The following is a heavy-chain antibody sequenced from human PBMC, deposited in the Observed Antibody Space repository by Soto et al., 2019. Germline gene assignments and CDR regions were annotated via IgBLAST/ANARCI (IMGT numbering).Heavy chain of an antibody. D-gene: IGHD2-15*01. J-gene: IGHJ6*02. CDR2: ISSSSSHI. V-gene: IGHV3-21*01. Sequence: PGGSLRLSCAASGFTLTSYSMNWVRQASGKGLEWVSSISSSSSHIYYADSVKGRFTISRDNARNSLYLQMNSLRAEDTAVHYCVRERGLSSYYGMDVWGQGTTVTVYS. CDR1: GFTLTSYS. CDR3: VRERGLSSYYGMDV.